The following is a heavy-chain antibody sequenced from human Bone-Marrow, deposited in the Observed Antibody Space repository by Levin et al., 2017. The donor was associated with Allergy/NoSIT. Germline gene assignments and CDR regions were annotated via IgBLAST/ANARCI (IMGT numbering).Heavy chain of an antibody. Sequence: RGESLKISCAASGFTFSSYEMNWVRQAPGKGLEWVSYISSSGSTIYYADSVKGRFTISRDNAKNSLYLQMNSLRAEDTAVYYCARDQVVVVPAAVYGMDVWGQGTTVTVSS. J-gene: IGHJ6*02. V-gene: IGHV3-48*03. D-gene: IGHD2-2*01. CDR3: ARDQVVVVPAAVYGMDV. CDR2: ISSSGSTI. CDR1: GFTFSSYE.